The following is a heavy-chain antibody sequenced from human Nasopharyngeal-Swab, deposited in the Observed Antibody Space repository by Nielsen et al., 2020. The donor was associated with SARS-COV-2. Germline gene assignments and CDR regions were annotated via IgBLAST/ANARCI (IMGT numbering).Heavy chain of an antibody. J-gene: IGHJ6*02. V-gene: IGHV3-74*01. CDR3: ARGGGHYYYYYGMDV. CDR1: GFTFSSYW. Sequence: GSLRLSCAASGFTFSSYWMHWVRQAPGKGLVWVSRINSDGSSTSYADSVKGRFTISRDNAKNTLYLQMNSLRAEDTAVYYCARGGGHYYYYYGMDVWGQGTTVTVSS. CDR2: INSDGSST.